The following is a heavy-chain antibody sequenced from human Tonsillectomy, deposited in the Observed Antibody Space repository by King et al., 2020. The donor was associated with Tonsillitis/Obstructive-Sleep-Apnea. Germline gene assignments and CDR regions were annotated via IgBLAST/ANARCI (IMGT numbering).Heavy chain of an antibody. V-gene: IGHV3-30*04. D-gene: IGHD6-6*01. CDR1: GFTFRNYI. Sequence: VQLVESGGGVVQPGKSLRLSCAASGFTFRNYIMHWVRQAPGKGLEWVAVIPYDGSNKYYADSVKGRFTISRDNSKNTLYLQMNSLRAEDTAVYYCARDLGDSSSSGGFDYWGQGTLVTVSS. CDR2: IPYDGSNK. J-gene: IGHJ4*02. CDR3: ARDLGDSSSSGGFDY.